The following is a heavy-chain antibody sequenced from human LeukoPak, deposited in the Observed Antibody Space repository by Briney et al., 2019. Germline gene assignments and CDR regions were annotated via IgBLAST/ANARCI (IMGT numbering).Heavy chain of an antibody. CDR1: GYTFTGYF. D-gene: IGHD3-22*01. J-gene: IGHJ3*02. Sequence: ASVKVSCKASGYTFTGYFMHWVRQAPGQGLEWMGGIIPIFGTANYAQKFQGRVTITADESTSTAYMELSSLRSEDTAVYYCARLPRARYYYDSSGYSGDAFDIWGQGTMVTVSS. CDR2: IIPIFGTA. CDR3: ARLPRARYYYDSSGYSGDAFDI. V-gene: IGHV1-69*13.